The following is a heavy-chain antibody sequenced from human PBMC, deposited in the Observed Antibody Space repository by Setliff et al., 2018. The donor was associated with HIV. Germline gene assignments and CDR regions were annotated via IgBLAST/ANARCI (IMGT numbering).Heavy chain of an antibody. V-gene: IGHV3-33*06. Sequence: SGFTFRNYGMTWVRQAPGKGLEWVAIMWWDETNEDYIDSVKGRFTISRDNSKDTLYLQMDNLRVEDTAVYYCAKVLGTYYSDRGAFYLKGYFDYWGQGALVTVS. J-gene: IGHJ4*02. CDR3: AKVLGTYYSDRGAFYLKGYFDY. CDR2: MWWDETNE. D-gene: IGHD3-10*02. CDR1: GFTFRNYG.